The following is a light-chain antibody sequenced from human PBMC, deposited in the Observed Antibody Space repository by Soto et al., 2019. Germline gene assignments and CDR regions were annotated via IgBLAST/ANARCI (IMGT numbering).Light chain of an antibody. CDR1: QGSSSY. J-gene: IGKJ1*01. CDR3: QRTYKAPGT. Sequence: IQLTQSPSSLSASLGDRVTLTCRGSQGSSSYVNWYRQKPGKVPKXXIYGASNLQSGVPSRFSGRGSGTDFTLTISSLQPEDVATYCGQRTYKAPGTFGQGTKVDIK. V-gene: IGKV1-27*01. CDR2: GAS.